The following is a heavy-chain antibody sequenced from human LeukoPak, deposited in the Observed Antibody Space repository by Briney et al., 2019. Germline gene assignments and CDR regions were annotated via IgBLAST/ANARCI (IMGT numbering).Heavy chain of an antibody. CDR2: ISASGGVT. Sequence: GGSLRLSCAASGFTFSTYAMNWVRQAPGKGLEWVSAISASGGVTYYADSMKGRFTISRDNSRNTLYLQMNSLRAEDTAIYYCAKIRGLLRDVDNWGQGSLVTVSS. J-gene: IGHJ4*02. CDR1: GFTFSTYA. V-gene: IGHV3-23*01. D-gene: IGHD5-24*01. CDR3: AKIRGLLRDVDN.